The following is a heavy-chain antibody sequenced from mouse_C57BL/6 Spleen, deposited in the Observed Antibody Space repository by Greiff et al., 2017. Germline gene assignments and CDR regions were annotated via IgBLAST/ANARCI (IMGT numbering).Heavy chain of an antibody. V-gene: IGHV1-54*01. CDR1: GYAFTNYL. J-gene: IGHJ4*01. CDR2: INPGSGGT. Sequence: QVQLKQSGAELVRPGTSVKVSCKASGYAFTNYLIEWVKQRPGQGLEWIGVINPGSGGTNYNEKFKGKATLTADKSSSTAYMQLSSLTSEDSAVYFCAKGRGYAMDYWGQGTSVTVSS. CDR3: AKGRGYAMDY.